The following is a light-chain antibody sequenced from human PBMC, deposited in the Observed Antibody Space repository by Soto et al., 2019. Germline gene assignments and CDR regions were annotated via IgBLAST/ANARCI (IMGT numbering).Light chain of an antibody. CDR2: ANT. J-gene: IGLJ2*01. CDR3: QSYDIGLRWV. CDR1: SSNIGAGFD. V-gene: IGLV1-40*01. Sequence: QSVLTQPPSVSGAPGQRVTISCTGTSSNIGAGFDVNWYQQLPGTAPKLLIYANTNRPSGVPDRFSGSKSGTSASLALAGLQAEDEADYYCQSYDIGLRWVFGGGTKLTVL.